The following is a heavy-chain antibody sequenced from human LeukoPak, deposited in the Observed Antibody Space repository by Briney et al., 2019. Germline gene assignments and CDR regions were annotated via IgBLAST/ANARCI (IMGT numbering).Heavy chain of an antibody. J-gene: IGHJ4*02. V-gene: IGHV3-23*01. Sequence: GGSLRLSCAASGFTFSSRAMSWVRQAPGKGLEWVSAISGSGGSTYYADSVKGRFTISRDNSKNTLYLQMNGLRAEDAAVYYCAKDLGRGYSYGYFDYWGQGTLVTVSS. CDR1: GFTFSSRA. CDR2: ISGSGGST. D-gene: IGHD5-18*01. CDR3: AKDLGRGYSYGYFDY.